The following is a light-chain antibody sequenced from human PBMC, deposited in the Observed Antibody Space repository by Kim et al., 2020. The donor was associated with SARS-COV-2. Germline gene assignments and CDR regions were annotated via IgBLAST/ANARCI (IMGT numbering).Light chain of an antibody. Sequence: LAPRGRVTLSCRASQSVSSSYLTWYQQKPGQAPRLLIYGASSRATGIPARFRDSRYGTDFTITISSLQPEDFAVYYCQQDYNLLTFGGGTKVDIK. CDR3: QQDYNLLT. V-gene: IGKV3D-7*01. CDR2: GAS. J-gene: IGKJ4*01. CDR1: QSVSSSY.